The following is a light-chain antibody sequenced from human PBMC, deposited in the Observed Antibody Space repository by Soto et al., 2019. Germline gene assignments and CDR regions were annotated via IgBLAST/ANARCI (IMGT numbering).Light chain of an antibody. CDR1: QGIHNV. CDR2: GAS. V-gene: IGKV1-27*01. J-gene: IGKJ4*01. Sequence: DVQMTHSPSSLPASAGDRVTITCRASQGIHNVLAWYQQKPGKPPRLLMYGASTVQSGVPSRFTASGYGTDFTFIISSLQPEDVETYYCQKYNSGLRTFGGGTTVEIK. CDR3: QKYNSGLRT.